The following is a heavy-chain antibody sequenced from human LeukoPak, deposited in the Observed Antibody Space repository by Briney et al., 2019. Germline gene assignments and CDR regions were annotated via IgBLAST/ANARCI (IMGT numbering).Heavy chain of an antibody. CDR2: IYYSGDT. D-gene: IGHD4-11*01. J-gene: IGHJ6*03. CDR3: ATGSMTTRYYYYFYMDV. Sequence: SETLSLTCTVSSGSINSTRYYWGWIRQPPGKGLEWIGSIYYSGDTHYNPSLRSRVTISVDTSKNQFSLKMNSMTAADTSVYYCATGSMTTRYYYYFYMDVWGKGTTVTVSS. V-gene: IGHV4-39*01. CDR1: SGSINSTRYY.